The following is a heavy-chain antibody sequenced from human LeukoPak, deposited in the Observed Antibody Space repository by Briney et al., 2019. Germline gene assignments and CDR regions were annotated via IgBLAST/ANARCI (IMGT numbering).Heavy chain of an antibody. CDR3: ARLKESQKIFDN. CDR2: IYYSGST. J-gene: IGHJ4*02. CDR1: GGSISSGTYY. Sequence: SETLSLTCIVSGGSISSGTYYWGWIRQPPGKGLEWIGSIYYSGSTYYNPSLKSQITISIDTSKNHFSLKLSSVTAADTAVYYCARLKESQKIFDNWGQGTLVTVSS. V-gene: IGHV4-39*02.